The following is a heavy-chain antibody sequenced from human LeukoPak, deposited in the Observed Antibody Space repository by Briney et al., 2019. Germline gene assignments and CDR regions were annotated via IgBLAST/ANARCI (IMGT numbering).Heavy chain of an antibody. D-gene: IGHD3-3*01. J-gene: IGHJ4*02. CDR1: GGSFSGYY. CDR2: INHSGST. V-gene: IGHV4-34*01. CDR3: ARRYDFWSGYYTYYFDY. Sequence: PSETLSLTCAVYGGSFSGYYWSWIRQPPGKGLEWIGEINHSGSTNYNPSLKSRVTISVDTSKNQFSLKLSSVTAADTAVYYCARRYDFWSGYYTYYFDYWGQGTLVTVSS.